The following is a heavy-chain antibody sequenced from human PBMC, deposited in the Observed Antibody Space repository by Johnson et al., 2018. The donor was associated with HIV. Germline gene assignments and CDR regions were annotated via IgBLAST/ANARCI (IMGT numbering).Heavy chain of an antibody. V-gene: IGHV3-66*02. CDR3: ATSLTGTRPFDI. D-gene: IGHD1-7*01. Sequence: VQLVESGGGVVQPGRSLRLSCAASGFTVRSNYMSWVRQAPGKGLEWVSSIYVGGNTYSADSVKGRFTISRDNSKNTLYLPMNSLRAEDTAVYYCATSLTGTRPFDIWGQGTMVTVSS. CDR2: IYVGGNT. CDR1: GFTVRSNY. J-gene: IGHJ3*02.